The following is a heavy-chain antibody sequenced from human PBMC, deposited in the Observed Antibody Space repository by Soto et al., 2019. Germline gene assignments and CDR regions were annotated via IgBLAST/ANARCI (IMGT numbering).Heavy chain of an antibody. CDR3: ARPPALINIVVVEAATPLDPFLAY. J-gene: IGHJ4*02. Sequence: PSETLSLTCTVSGGSISSSSYYWGWIRQPPGKGLEWIGSIYYSGSTYYNPSLKSRVTISVDTSKNQFSLKLSSVTAADTAVYYCARPPALINIVVVEAATPLDPFLAYWGQGTLVPVTS. CDR1: GGSISSSSYY. D-gene: IGHD2-15*01. CDR2: IYYSGST. V-gene: IGHV4-39*01.